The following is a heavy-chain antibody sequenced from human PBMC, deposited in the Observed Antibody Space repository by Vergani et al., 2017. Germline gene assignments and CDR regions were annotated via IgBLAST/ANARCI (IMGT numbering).Heavy chain of an antibody. J-gene: IGHJ4*02. Sequence: QVQLQESGPGLVKPSETLSLTCTVSGGSISSSSYYWGWIRQPPGKGLEWIGSIYYSGSTYYNPSLKSRVTISVDTSKNQFSLKLSSVTAADTAVYYCARHPIEYPYFDYWGQGTLVTVSS. CDR2: IYYSGST. CDR3: ARHPIEYPYFDY. CDR1: GGSISSSSYY. D-gene: IGHD2/OR15-2a*01. V-gene: IGHV4-39*01.